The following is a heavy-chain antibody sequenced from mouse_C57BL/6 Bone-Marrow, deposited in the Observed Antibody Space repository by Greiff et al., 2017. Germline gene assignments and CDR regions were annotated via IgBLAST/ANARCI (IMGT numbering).Heavy chain of an antibody. D-gene: IGHD2-4*01. CDR2: IDPSDSET. CDR3: ARDSDYDGGDD. V-gene: IGHV1-52*01. Sequence: QVQLQQPGAELVRPGSSVKLSCKASGYTFTSYWMHWVKQRPIQGLEWIGNIDPSDSETHYNQKFKDKATLTVDKSSSTAYMQLSSLTSEDSAVYYCARDSDYDGGDDWGQGTTLTVSS. J-gene: IGHJ2*01. CDR1: GYTFTSYW.